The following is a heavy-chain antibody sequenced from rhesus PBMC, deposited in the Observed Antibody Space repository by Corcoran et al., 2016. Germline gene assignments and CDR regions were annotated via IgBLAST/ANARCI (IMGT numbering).Heavy chain of an antibody. V-gene: IGHV2S2*01. CDR2: IDWDDDK. D-gene: IGHD6-25*01. CDR3: ARANSGSWKFDY. Sequence: QVTLKESGPALVKPTQTLTLTCTSSGFSLSTPGMRVNWLRHPPGKALEWLARIDWDDDKYYSTSLKSRLTISKDTSKNQVVLTMTNMDPVDTATYYCARANSGSWKFDYWGQGVLVTVSS. CDR1: GFSLSTPGMR. J-gene: IGHJ4*01.